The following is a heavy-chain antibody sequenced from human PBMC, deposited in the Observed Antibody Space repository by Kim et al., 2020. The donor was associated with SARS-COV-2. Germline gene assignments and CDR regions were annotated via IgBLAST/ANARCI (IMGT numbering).Heavy chain of an antibody. CDR3: ARDEREYSYGNRYNWFDP. J-gene: IGHJ5*02. V-gene: IGHV3-48*02. CDR1: GFTFSSYS. Sequence: GGSLRLSCAASGFTFSSYSMNWVRQAPGKGLEWVSYISSSSSTIYYADSVKGRFTISRDNAKNSLYLQMNSLRDEDTAVYYCARDEREYSYGNRYNWFDPWGQGTLVTVSS. CDR2: ISSSSSTI. D-gene: IGHD5-18*01.